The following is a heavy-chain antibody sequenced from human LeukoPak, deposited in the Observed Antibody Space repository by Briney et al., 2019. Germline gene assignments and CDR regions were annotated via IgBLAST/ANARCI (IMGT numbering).Heavy chain of an antibody. CDR2: ISGSGGST. D-gene: IGHD3-22*01. CDR1: GFTFSSYA. V-gene: IGHV3-23*01. J-gene: IGHJ4*02. Sequence: WGSLRLSCAASGFTFSSYAMSWVRQAPGKGLEWVSAISGSGGSTYYADSVKGRFTISRDNSKNTLYLQMNSLRAQDTAVYYCAKDTPPKSIVGPNDYWGQGTLVTVSS. CDR3: AKDTPPKSIVGPNDY.